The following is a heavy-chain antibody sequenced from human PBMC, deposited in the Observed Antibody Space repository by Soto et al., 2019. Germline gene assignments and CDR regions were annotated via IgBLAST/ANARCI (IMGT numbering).Heavy chain of an antibody. D-gene: IGHD2-21*02. J-gene: IGHJ5*02. V-gene: IGHV4-31*03. CDR3: ARSGVTGIVIPSHWFDP. CDR2: ISSSGST. Sequence: PSETLSLTCTVSGDSIGGVGYWSWIRQFPGRGLEWIGCISSSGSTYYNPALTNRISLSLDTSQNQFSLKLLSVTAADTAIYYWARSGVTGIVIPSHWFDPWGQGTLVTVSS. CDR1: GDSIGGVGY.